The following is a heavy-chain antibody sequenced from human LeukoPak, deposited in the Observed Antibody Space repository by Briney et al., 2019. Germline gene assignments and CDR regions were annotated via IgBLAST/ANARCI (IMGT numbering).Heavy chain of an antibody. CDR2: ISGSGGST. Sequence: GGSLRLSCAASGFTFSSYAMSWVRQAPGKGLEWVSAISGSGGSTYYADSVKGRFTISRDNSKNTLYLQMNSLRAEDTAVYYCAKDLLSWGSGSYFDYWGQGTLVTVSS. CDR3: AKDLLSWGSGSYFDY. CDR1: GFTFSSYA. V-gene: IGHV3-23*01. D-gene: IGHD3-10*01. J-gene: IGHJ4*02.